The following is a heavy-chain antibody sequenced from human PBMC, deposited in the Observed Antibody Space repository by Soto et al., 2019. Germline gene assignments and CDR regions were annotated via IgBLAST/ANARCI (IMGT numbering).Heavy chain of an antibody. D-gene: IGHD6-13*01. J-gene: IGHJ5*02. CDR2: IYYSGST. CDR1: GGSISSGGYY. V-gene: IGHV4-31*03. CDR3: ARGHSSSLNWFDP. Sequence: QVQLQESGPGLVKPSQTLSLTCTVSGGSISSGGYYWSWIRQHPGKGLEWIGYIYYSGSTYYNPSLKSRVTISVDTSKNQCSLKLSSVTAADTAVYYCARGHSSSLNWFDPWGQGTLVTVSS.